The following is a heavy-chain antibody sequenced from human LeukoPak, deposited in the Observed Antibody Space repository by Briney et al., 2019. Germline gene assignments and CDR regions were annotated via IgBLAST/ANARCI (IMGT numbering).Heavy chain of an antibody. D-gene: IGHD5-18*01. Sequence: GGSLRLSCAASGFTFSSYAMSWVRQAPGKGLEWVSAISGSGGTTYYADSVKGRFTISRDNSKNTLFLQMNRLRAEDTAVYYCAKEAGSGYSYGYFDYWGQGTLVTVSS. CDR1: GFTFSSYA. CDR3: AKEAGSGYSYGYFDY. V-gene: IGHV3-23*01. CDR2: ISGSGGTT. J-gene: IGHJ4*02.